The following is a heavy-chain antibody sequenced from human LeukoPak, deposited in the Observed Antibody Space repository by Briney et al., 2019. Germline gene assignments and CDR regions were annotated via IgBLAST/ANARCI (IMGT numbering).Heavy chain of an antibody. V-gene: IGHV4-34*01. Sequence: SETLSLTCAVYGGSFSGYYWSWIRQPPGKGLEWIGEINHSGSTNYNPSLKSRVTISVDTSKNQFSLKLSSVTAADTAVYYCARGHYITKWGQGTLVTVSS. D-gene: IGHD3-10*01. CDR1: GGSFSGYY. J-gene: IGHJ4*02. CDR3: ARGHYITK. CDR2: INHSGST.